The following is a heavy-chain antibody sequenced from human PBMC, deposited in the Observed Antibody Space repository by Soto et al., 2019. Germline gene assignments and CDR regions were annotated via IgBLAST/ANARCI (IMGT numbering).Heavy chain of an antibody. V-gene: IGHV3-23*01. J-gene: IGHJ4*02. CDR1: GFTLSSYA. CDR2: ISGSGGST. Sequence: EVQLLESGGGLVQPGGSLRLSCAASGFTLSSYAMRWVRQAPVKGLEWVSAISGSGGSTYYADSVKGRFTISRDNSKNTLYLQMNSLRAEDTAVYYCARRGSGSYYDYWGQGTLVTVSS. D-gene: IGHD1-26*01. CDR3: ARRGSGSYYDY.